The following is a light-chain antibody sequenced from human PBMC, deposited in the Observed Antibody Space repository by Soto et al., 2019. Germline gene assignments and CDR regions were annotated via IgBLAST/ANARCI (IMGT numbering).Light chain of an antibody. V-gene: IGKV3-11*01. J-gene: IGKJ2*01. Sequence: EIVLTQSPATLSLSPGERATLSSRASQSVRSYLPWYQQKPGQAPRLLIYDASNRATGIPDRFSGSGSGTDFSLTIGSLEPEYCADYYCQPRSGWRTFGQGTKLEIK. CDR3: QPRSGWRT. CDR1: QSVRSY. CDR2: DAS.